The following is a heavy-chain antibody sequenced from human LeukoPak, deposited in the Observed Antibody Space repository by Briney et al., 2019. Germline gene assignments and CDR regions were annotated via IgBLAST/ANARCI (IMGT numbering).Heavy chain of an antibody. J-gene: IGHJ5*02. Sequence: SETLSLTCTDSGGSIRNGGYYWSWIRQHPGKGLEWIAYIYHSGSTYYNPSLKSRLSISVDTSKNQFSLELRSVTAADTAVYYCARDLNGFDTWGQGTLVTVSS. V-gene: IGHV4-31*03. D-gene: IGHD2-8*01. CDR2: IYHSGST. CDR3: ARDLNGFDT. CDR1: GGSIRNGGYY.